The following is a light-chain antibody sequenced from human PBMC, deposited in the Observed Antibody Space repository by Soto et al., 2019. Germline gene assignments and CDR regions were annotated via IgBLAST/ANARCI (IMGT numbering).Light chain of an antibody. Sequence: QSALTQPASVSGSPGQSITISCTGTSSDVGGYNYVSWYQQHPGKAPKLMIYEVSNRPSGVSNRFSGSKSGNTDSLTISGLQAEDEADYYCSSYTSTTTPYVFGPGPKVTVL. CDR1: SSDVGGYNY. V-gene: IGLV2-14*01. J-gene: IGLJ1*01. CDR3: SSYTSTTTPYV. CDR2: EVS.